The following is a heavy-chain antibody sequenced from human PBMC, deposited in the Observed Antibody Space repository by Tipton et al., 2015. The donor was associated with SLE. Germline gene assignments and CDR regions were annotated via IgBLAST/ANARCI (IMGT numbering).Heavy chain of an antibody. J-gene: IGHJ5*02. Sequence: SLRLSCAAFGFTFNTYWMIWVRQAPGKGLEWVANIKQDGSEKYYVDSVKGRFTISRDNAKNSVYLQMNSLRVEDTAVYYCARDRSYGRNWFDPWGQGTLVTVSS. CDR1: GFTFNTYW. CDR3: ARDRSYGRNWFDP. V-gene: IGHV3-7*03. D-gene: IGHD1-26*01. CDR2: IKQDGSEK.